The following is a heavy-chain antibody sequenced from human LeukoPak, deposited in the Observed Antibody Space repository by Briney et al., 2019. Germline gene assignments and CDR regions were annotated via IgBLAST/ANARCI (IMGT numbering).Heavy chain of an antibody. CDR2: ISSSSSYI. D-gene: IGHD4-23*01. J-gene: IGHJ4*02. CDR3: AKGGVVKGIDY. CDR1: GFTFSNYS. Sequence: MPGGSLRLSCAASGFTFSNYSMNWVRQAPGKGLEWVSSISSSSSYIYYADSVKGRFTISRDNSKNTLYLQMNSLRAEDTAVYYCAKGGVVKGIDYWGQGTLVTVSS. V-gene: IGHV3-21*01.